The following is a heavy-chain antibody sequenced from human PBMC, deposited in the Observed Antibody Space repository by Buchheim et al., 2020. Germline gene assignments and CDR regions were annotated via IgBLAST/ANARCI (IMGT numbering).Heavy chain of an antibody. V-gene: IGHV1-69*01. CDR2: IIPMSGTT. J-gene: IGHJ4*02. CDR3: ARDPLITLSGSFFDY. Sequence: QVHLVQSGAEVRKFGSSVKVPCRASGNTFSTYAIMWVRQAPGQGLEWMGGIIPMSGTTIHAHNFKDRVTITADASTNTVYLGLSSLGSEDTAMYYCARDPLITLSGSFFDYWGQGTL. D-gene: IGHD3-10*01. CDR1: GNTFSTYA.